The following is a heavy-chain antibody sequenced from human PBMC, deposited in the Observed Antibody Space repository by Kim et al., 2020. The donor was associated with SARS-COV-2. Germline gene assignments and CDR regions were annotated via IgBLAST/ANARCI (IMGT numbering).Heavy chain of an antibody. Sequence: IYYADSVKGRFTISRDNAKNSLYLQMNSLRAEDTAVYYCAREEVTMVKDYWGQGTLVTVSS. J-gene: IGHJ4*02. V-gene: IGHV3-21*01. CDR3: AREEVTMVKDY. CDR2: I. D-gene: IGHD3-10*01.